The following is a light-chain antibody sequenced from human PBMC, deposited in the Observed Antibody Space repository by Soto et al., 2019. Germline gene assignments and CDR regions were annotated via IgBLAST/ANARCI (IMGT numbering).Light chain of an antibody. CDR3: MQVTQVPHT. CDR1: QSLVNSDGNTY. Sequence: DIVMTQTPLSSPVTLGQPASISCRSSQSLVNSDGNTYLSWLQQRPGQPPRLLIYKTSNRFSGVPDRFSGSGAGTDFTLKINRVEAEDVGVYYCMQVTQVPHTFGPGTKVDIK. J-gene: IGKJ3*01. CDR2: KTS. V-gene: IGKV2-24*01.